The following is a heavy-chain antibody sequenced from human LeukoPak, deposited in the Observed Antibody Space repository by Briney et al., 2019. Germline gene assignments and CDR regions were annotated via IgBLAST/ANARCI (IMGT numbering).Heavy chain of an antibody. CDR1: GYTFNDHA. CDR3: ARGGYCTSTLCFASGKYYYYMDV. CDR2: ISGYNGNT. J-gene: IGHJ6*03. Sequence: ASVKVSCKASGYTFNDHAISWVRQAPGQGLEWMGWISGYNGNTNYAQKLQGRVTMTTDTSTSTAYMELRSLRSDDTAVYYCARGGYCTSTLCFASGKYYYYMDVWGKGTTVTVSS. V-gene: IGHV1-18*01. D-gene: IGHD2-2*01.